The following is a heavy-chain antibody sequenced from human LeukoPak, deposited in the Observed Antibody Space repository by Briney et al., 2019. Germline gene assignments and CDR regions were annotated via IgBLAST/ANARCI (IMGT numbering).Heavy chain of an antibody. Sequence: ASVKVSCKASGYTFTGYQIHWVRQAPGQGLEWMGRINPYSGDTNFAQKFQGRVTMTRDTSITTAYMDLSSLTPDDTAVYFCARDQGSLTRSWYTGYWGQGTQVTVS. CDR1: GYTFTGYQ. CDR2: INPYSGDT. V-gene: IGHV1-2*06. CDR3: ARDQGSLTRSWYTGY. J-gene: IGHJ4*02. D-gene: IGHD6-13*01.